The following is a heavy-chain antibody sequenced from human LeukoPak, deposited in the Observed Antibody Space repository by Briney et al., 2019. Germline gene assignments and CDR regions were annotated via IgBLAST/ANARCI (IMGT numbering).Heavy chain of an antibody. D-gene: IGHD5/OR15-5a*01. J-gene: IGHJ3*01. Sequence: GSLRLSCGASGFTFRNYGMHWVRQAPGKGLEWVAIIWYDGSKKYYADSVKGRFTISRDNSKNTLYLQMNSLRVEDTAVYYCARSHPRTSVFDFGGQGTMVTLSS. V-gene: IGHV3-33*01. CDR2: IWYDGSKK. CDR3: ARSHPRTSVFDF. CDR1: GFTFRNYG.